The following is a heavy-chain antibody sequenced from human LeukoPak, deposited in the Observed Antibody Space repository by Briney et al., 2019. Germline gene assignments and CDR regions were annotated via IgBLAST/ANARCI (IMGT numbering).Heavy chain of an antibody. CDR2: IYYSGST. V-gene: IGHV4-39*07. J-gene: IGHJ5*02. Sequence: SETLSLTCTVSGGSISSSSYYWGWIRQPPGKGLEWIGSIYYSGSTYYNPSLKSRVTISVDTSKNQFSLNLTSVTAADTAVYYCARDYQPLLPIQANWFDPWGQGTLVTVSS. D-gene: IGHD2-2*01. CDR1: GGSISSSSYY. CDR3: ARDYQPLLPIQANWFDP.